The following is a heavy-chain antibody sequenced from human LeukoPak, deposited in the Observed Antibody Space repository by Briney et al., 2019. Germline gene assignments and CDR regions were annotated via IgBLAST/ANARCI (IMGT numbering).Heavy chain of an antibody. CDR1: GFTFSTYA. V-gene: IGHV3-23*01. CDR3: AKGVATTGKYYFDY. J-gene: IGHJ4*02. D-gene: IGHD5-12*01. Sequence: GGSLRLSCAASGFTFSTYAMSWVRQAPGKGLEWVSAISGSGANTYYADSVKGRFTFSRENSKNTLFLQMNSLRAEDTAVYFCAKGVATTGKYYFDYWGQGTLVTVSS. CDR2: ISGSGANT.